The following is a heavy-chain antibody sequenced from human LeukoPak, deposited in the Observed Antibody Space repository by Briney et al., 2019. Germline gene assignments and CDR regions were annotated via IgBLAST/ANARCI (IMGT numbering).Heavy chain of an antibody. CDR1: GFNFSSFE. D-gene: IGHD1-26*01. Sequence: QPGGSLRLSCAASGFNFSSFEMNWVRQAPGWGLEWVSYISSSGSTVYYADSVKGRFTISRDNAKNSLYLQMNSLRAEDTAIYYCARVRTRSYGFDYWGQGTLVTVSS. CDR2: ISSSGSTV. CDR3: ARVRTRSYGFDY. J-gene: IGHJ4*02. V-gene: IGHV3-48*03.